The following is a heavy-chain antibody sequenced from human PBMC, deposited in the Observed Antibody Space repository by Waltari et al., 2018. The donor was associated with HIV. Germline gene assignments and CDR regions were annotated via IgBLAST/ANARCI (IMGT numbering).Heavy chain of an antibody. J-gene: IGHJ6*02. Sequence: QVRLQQSGAGLLKPSDTLSLRCAVYGWSFSGYYWSWIRQSPGKGLECIGEINHSGSINYNPSLKSRVIISVDRYKNQFSLKLTSVTAADTAVYYCARGSWGSGMDVWGLGTTVIVSS. CDR3: ARGSWGSGMDV. V-gene: IGHV4-34*01. CDR2: INHSGSI. D-gene: IGHD7-27*01. CDR1: GWSFSGYY.